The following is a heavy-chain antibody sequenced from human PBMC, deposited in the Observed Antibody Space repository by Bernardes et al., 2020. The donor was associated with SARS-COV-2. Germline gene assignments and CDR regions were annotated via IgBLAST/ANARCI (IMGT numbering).Heavy chain of an antibody. J-gene: IGHJ5*02. Sequence: WESLRLTCDVSDYSINTGYYWGWIRQSPKKGQQWIASIYHSGTTYYNPSLKSRVTISVDTSKNQFSLRVHSVTAADTAVYYCVRSDLTHGSHAWGQGTLVTVSA. CDR1: DYSINTGYY. CDR3: VRSDLTHGSHA. V-gene: IGHV4-38-2*01. CDR2: IYHSGTT. D-gene: IGHD3-10*01.